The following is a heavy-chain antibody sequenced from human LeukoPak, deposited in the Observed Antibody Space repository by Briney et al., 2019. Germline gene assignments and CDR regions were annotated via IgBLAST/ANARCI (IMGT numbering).Heavy chain of an antibody. CDR1: GFTFSSYE. D-gene: IGHD1-26*01. CDR2: ISSSSSTI. CDR3: ARGLSGSYTYYFDY. Sequence: PGGSLRLSCAASGFTFSSYEMNWVRQAPGKGLEWVSYISSSSSTIYYADSVKGRFTISRDNAKNSLYLQMNSLRAEDTAVYYCARGLSGSYTYYFDYWGQGTLVAVSS. V-gene: IGHV3-48*03. J-gene: IGHJ4*02.